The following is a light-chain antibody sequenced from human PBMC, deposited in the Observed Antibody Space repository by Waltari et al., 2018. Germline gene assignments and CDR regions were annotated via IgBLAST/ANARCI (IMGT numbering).Light chain of an antibody. CDR3: SSYTNSITLHYV. J-gene: IGLJ1*01. Sequence: SALTPTAPVSAAPGPVVHISCPGNHSDVGGYNYVPLFQNQPGKAPKLMIYDVSNLPSGVSNRFSGSKSDNTASLTISGLQAEDEADYYCSSYTNSITLHYVFGTGTRVTVL. CDR2: DVS. CDR1: HSDVGGYNY. V-gene: IGLV2-14*03.